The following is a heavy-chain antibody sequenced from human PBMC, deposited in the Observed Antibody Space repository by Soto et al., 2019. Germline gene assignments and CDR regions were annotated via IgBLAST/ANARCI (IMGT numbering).Heavy chain of an antibody. CDR3: ARWGSTFYYYGMDV. CDR1: GFTFSDYY. CDR2: ISSSSSYT. V-gene: IGHV3-11*06. D-gene: IGHD2-2*01. Sequence: GGSLRLSCAASGFTFSDYYLNWIRQAPGKGLEWISYISSSSSYTNYADSVKGRFTVSRDNAKNSLHLRVTSLRAEDTAVYYCARWGSTFYYYGMDVWGQGTTVTVSS. J-gene: IGHJ6*02.